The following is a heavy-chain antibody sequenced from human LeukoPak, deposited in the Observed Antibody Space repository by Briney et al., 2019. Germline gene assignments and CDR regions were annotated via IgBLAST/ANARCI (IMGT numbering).Heavy chain of an antibody. D-gene: IGHD6-25*01. Sequence: SGGSLRLSCAASGFTFDDYVMHWVRQAPGKGLEWVSGISWNSGSIGHADSVKGRFTISRDNAKNSLYLQMNSLRIEDTALYYCVKDIRRISSGDYGTDVWGQGTTVTVSS. J-gene: IGHJ6*02. CDR2: ISWNSGSI. CDR1: GFTFDDYV. CDR3: VKDIRRISSGDYGTDV. V-gene: IGHV3-9*01.